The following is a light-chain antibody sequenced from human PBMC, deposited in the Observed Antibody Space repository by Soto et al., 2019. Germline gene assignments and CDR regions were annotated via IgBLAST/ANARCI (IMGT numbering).Light chain of an antibody. V-gene: IGKV1-9*01. CDR2: AAS. CDR3: QQYNIGYT. Sequence: QLTQSPSSLSASVGDRVTITCRASQGIATYLAWYQQKPGQAPNLLIYAASTLQSGVPSRFSGTGSGTDFSLTISSLQPEDFATYYCQQYNIGYTFGQGTRLDIK. J-gene: IGKJ2*01. CDR1: QGIATY.